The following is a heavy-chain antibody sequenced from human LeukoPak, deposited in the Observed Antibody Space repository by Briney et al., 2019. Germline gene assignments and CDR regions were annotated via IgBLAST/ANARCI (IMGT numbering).Heavy chain of an antibody. CDR2: IYTSGST. CDR3: ARVMWDSRGYGDELWFDY. J-gene: IGHJ4*02. Sequence: SETLSLTCTVSGGSISSSTYYWGWIRQPPGKGLEWIGRIYTSGSTNYNPSLKSRVTMSVDTSKNQFSLKLSSVTAADTAVYYCARVMWDSRGYGDELWFDYWGQGTLVTVSS. CDR1: GGSISSSTYY. V-gene: IGHV4-61*05. D-gene: IGHD4-17*01.